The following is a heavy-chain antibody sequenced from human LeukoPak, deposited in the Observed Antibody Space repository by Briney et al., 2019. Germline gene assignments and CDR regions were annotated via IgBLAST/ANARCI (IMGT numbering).Heavy chain of an antibody. Sequence: SETLSLTCTVSGGSISSYYWSWIRQPPGKGLEWIGYIYYSGSTNYNPSLKSRVTISVDTSKNQFSLKLGSVTAADTAVYYCARQFRQYYYDSSGHDAFDIWGQGTMVTVSS. D-gene: IGHD3-22*01. CDR3: ARQFRQYYYDSSGHDAFDI. CDR1: GGSISSYY. CDR2: IYYSGST. J-gene: IGHJ3*02. V-gene: IGHV4-59*08.